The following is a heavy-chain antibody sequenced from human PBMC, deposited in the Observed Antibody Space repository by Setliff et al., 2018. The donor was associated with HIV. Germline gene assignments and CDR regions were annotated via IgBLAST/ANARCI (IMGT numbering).Heavy chain of an antibody. J-gene: IGHJ4*02. V-gene: IGHV3-30*02. CDR3: AKNFYSSPWSPLDY. CDR2: IGFDGSST. Sequence: PGGSLRLSCAASGFTFNTYGMHWVRQAPGKGLEWLAFIGFDGSSTYYSDSVKGRFTISRDNSMNTLYLQMNSLRPDDTAVYYCAKNFYSSPWSPLDYWGQGTLVTVSS. D-gene: IGHD6-19*01. CDR1: GFTFNTYG.